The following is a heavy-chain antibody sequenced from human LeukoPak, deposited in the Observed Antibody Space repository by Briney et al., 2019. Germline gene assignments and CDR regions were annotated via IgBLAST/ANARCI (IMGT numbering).Heavy chain of an antibody. CDR1: GFTFSSYN. CDR2: ISSSSSYI. V-gene: IGHV3-21*01. CDR3: ARNLNSWFDP. J-gene: IGHJ5*02. Sequence: GGSLRLSCAASGFTFSSYNMNWVRQAPGRGLEWVSSISSSSSYIYYADSLKCRFTISRDNAKISLFLQMNSLIAEDTAVYYCARNLNSWFDPWGQGTLVTVSS. D-gene: IGHD3-9*01.